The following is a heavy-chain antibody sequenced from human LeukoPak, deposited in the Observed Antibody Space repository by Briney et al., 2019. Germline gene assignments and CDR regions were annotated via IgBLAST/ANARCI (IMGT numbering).Heavy chain of an antibody. CDR1: GLTFNSHS. J-gene: IGHJ4*02. Sequence: GGSLRLSCVASGLTFNSHSMSWVRQAPGMGLEWVSVVSTNGDVTFYADSVKGRFAISRDNSKNTLFLQMNSLRAEDTAVYYCAKLSLSGRSQSADYWGQGTLVTVSS. CDR2: VSTNGDVT. CDR3: AKLSLSGRSQSADY. V-gene: IGHV3-23*01. D-gene: IGHD3-10*01.